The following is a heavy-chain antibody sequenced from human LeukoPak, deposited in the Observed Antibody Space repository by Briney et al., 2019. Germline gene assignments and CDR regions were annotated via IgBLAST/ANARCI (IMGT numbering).Heavy chain of an antibody. Sequence: SETLSLTCTVSGGSISSSSYYWGWIRQPPGKGLEWIGSIYYSGSTNYNPSLKSRVTISVDTSKNQFSLKLSSVTAADTAVYYCARSSSGYSLRFDYWGQGTLVTVSS. J-gene: IGHJ4*02. CDR2: IYYSGST. CDR1: GGSISSSSYY. D-gene: IGHD3-22*01. V-gene: IGHV4-39*07. CDR3: ARSSSGYSLRFDY.